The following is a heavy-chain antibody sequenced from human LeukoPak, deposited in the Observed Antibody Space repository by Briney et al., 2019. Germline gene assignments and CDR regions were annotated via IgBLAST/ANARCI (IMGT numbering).Heavy chain of an antibody. CDR1: TFTFSDYH. CDR3: AKDIYGGNSFAWNFDY. J-gene: IGHJ4*02. Sequence: GGPLRLPCAASTFTFSDYHMSWIRQAPGKGLEWISYISNSGSTIYYADSVKGRFTISRDNAKNSLYLQMNSLRAEDMALYYCAKDIYGGNSFAWNFDYWGQGTLVTVSS. D-gene: IGHD4-23*01. V-gene: IGHV3-11*01. CDR2: ISNSGSTI.